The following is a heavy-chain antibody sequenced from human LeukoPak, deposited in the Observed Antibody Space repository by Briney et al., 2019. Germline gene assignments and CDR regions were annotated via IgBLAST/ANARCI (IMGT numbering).Heavy chain of an antibody. CDR3: ARLPREQSFDY. Sequence: SETLSLTCTVSGGSISSSSYYWGWIRQPPGKGLEWIGNIYYSGSTYYNSSLKSRVTISVDTSKNQFSLRLNSVTAADTAVYYCARLPREQSFDYWGQGTLVTVSS. CDR1: GGSISSSSYY. J-gene: IGHJ4*02. D-gene: IGHD1-26*01. V-gene: IGHV4-39*01. CDR2: IYYSGST.